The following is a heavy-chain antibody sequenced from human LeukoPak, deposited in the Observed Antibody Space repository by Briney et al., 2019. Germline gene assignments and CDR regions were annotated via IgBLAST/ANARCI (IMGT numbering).Heavy chain of an antibody. CDR3: ARDQSSGWYD. V-gene: IGHV3-48*01. CDR1: GFTFSSYS. Sequence: GGSLRLSCAASGFTFSSYSMNWVRQAPGEGLEWVSYISSSSSTIYYADSVKGRFTISRDNAKNSLYLQMNSLRAEDTAVYYCARDQSSGWYDWGQGTLVTVSS. CDR2: ISSSSSTI. J-gene: IGHJ4*02. D-gene: IGHD6-19*01.